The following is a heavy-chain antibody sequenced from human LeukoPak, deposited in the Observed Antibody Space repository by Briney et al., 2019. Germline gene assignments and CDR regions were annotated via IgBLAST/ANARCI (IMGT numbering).Heavy chain of an antibody. CDR1: GFIFSSFG. Sequence: GGSLRFSCAASGFIFSSFGMHWVHQAPGKGLEWVAFIRYDGTKKYYADSVKGRFTISRDNSKNTLSLQMNSLTAEDTAVYYCAKGLGFGESSVSWGQGTLVSVSS. D-gene: IGHD3-10*01. CDR3: AKGLGFGESSVS. J-gene: IGHJ5*02. V-gene: IGHV3-30*02. CDR2: IRYDGTKK.